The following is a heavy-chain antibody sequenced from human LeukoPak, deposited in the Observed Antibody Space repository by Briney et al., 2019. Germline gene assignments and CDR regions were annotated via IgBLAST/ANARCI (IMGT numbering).Heavy chain of an antibody. Sequence: SETLSLTCTVSGGTISSYYGSWIRQPAGEGRGWIGRIYSTVSAKYNPSLKSRVTMSVDTSKNSFSMRLRQVTAADAAVSSCARQIASAGTAGFDFWGQGALVTVSS. CDR2: IYSTVSA. D-gene: IGHD6-13*01. J-gene: IGHJ4*02. V-gene: IGHV4-4*07. CDR3: ARQIASAGTAGFDF. CDR1: GGTISSYY.